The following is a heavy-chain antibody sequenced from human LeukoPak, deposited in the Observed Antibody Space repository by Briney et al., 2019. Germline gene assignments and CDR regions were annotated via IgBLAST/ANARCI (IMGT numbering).Heavy chain of an antibody. D-gene: IGHD3-22*01. CDR3: ARERTYDNSDYSSSHLDY. Sequence: SETLSLTCTVSGGSISSYYWSWIRQPAGKGLEWIGRIYTSGSTNYNPSLKSRVTISLDTSKSQFSLKLSSVTAADTAVYYCARERTYDNSDYSSSHLDYWGQGTLVTVSS. CDR1: GGSISSYY. CDR2: IYTSGST. J-gene: IGHJ4*02. V-gene: IGHV4-4*07.